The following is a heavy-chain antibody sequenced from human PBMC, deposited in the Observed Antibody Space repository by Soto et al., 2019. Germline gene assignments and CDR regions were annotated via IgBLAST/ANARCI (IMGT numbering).Heavy chain of an antibody. Sequence: QVQLVESGGGVVQPGRSLRLSCAASGFTFRNYAIHWVRQAPGKGLEWVAVLSYDGNNIHYADSVRGRFTVSRDNSKNTLFLQMNRLTAEDTALYYCARGPIGDAAMVTNYFDYWGQGTQVTVSS. V-gene: IGHV3-30-3*01. J-gene: IGHJ4*02. CDR3: ARGPIGDAAMVTNYFDY. CDR2: LSYDGNNI. D-gene: IGHD5-18*01. CDR1: GFTFRNYA.